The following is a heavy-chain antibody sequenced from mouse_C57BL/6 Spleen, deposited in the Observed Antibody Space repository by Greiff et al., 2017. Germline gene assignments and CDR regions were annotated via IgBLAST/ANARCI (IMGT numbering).Heavy chain of an antibody. D-gene: IGHD1-2*01. Sequence: QVQLQQPGAELVRPGTSVKLSCKASGYTFTSYWMHWVKQRPGQGLEWIGVIDPSDSYTNYNQKFKGKATLTVDTSSSTAYMQLSSLTSEDSAVYYSAREVMDGIDYWGQGTSLTVSS. J-gene: IGHJ2*02. CDR3: AREVMDGIDY. CDR1: GYTFTSYW. V-gene: IGHV1-59*01. CDR2: IDPSDSYT.